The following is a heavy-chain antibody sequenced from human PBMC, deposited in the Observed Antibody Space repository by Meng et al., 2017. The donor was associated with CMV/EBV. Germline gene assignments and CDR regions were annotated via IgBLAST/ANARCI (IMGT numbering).Heavy chain of an antibody. CDR2: IYYSGST. J-gene: IGHJ5*02. V-gene: IGHV4-31*02. CDR3: ARDRGCSGGSCPSGWFDP. Sequence: ISSGGYYWSWIRQHPGKGLEWIGYIYYSGSTYYNPSLKSRVTISVDTSKNQFSLKLSSVAAADTAVYYCARDRGCSGGSCPSGWFDPWGQGTLVTVSS. D-gene: IGHD2-15*01. CDR1: ISSGGYY.